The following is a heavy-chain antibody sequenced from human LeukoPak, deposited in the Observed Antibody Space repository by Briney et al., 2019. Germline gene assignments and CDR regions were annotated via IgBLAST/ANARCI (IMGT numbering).Heavy chain of an antibody. CDR3: AREGGDIVVVPAAMALYYYYGMDV. V-gene: IGHV3-30*04. Sequence: GRSLRLSCAASGFTFSSYAMHWVRQAPGKGLEWVAVISYDGSNKYYADSVKGRFTISRDNSKNTLYLQMNSLRAEDTAVYYCAREGGDIVVVPAAMALYYYYGMDVWGQGTTVTVSS. CDR1: GFTFSSYA. D-gene: IGHD2-2*01. J-gene: IGHJ6*02. CDR2: ISYDGSNK.